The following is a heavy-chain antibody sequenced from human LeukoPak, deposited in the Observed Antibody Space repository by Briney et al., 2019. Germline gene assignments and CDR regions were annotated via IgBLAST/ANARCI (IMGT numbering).Heavy chain of an antibody. D-gene: IGHD3-10*01. J-gene: IGHJ4*02. V-gene: IGHV4-59*01. CDR1: GGSISSYY. Sequence: PSETLSLTCTVSGGSISSYYWSWIRQPPGKGLEWIGYIYYSGSTSYNPSLKSRLTISIDTSKTQFYLKLSSVTAADTAVYYCARVVYSGSWGYLDYWGQGILVTVSS. CDR2: IYYSGST. CDR3: ARVVYSGSWGYLDY.